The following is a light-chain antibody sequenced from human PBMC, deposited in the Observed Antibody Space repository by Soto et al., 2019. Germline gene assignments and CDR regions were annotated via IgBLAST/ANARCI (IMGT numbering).Light chain of an antibody. V-gene: IGKV4-1*01. CDR2: WAS. CDR3: QQYYGAPLT. Sequence: DIVMTQSPDSLAVSLGERATINCKSSQSVLSSSNNKNFLTWFQQKQGQPPKPLIHWASTRESGVPDRFSGSGSGTDFTLTISNLQAEDVAVYYCQQYYGAPLTFGGGTRVHIK. CDR1: QSVLSSSNNKNF. J-gene: IGKJ4*01.